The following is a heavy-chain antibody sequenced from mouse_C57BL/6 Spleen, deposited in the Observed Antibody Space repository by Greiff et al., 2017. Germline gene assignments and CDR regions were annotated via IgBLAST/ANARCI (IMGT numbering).Heavy chain of an antibody. CDR1: GYTFTSYW. Sequence: QVQLQQPGAELVMPGASVKLSCKASGYTFTSYWMHWVKQRPGQGLEWIGEIDPSDSYTNYNQKFKGKSTLTVDKSSSTAYMQLSSLTSEDSAVYYCARAEGVPYFGVWGTGTTVTVST. CDR3: ARAEGVPYFGV. J-gene: IGHJ1*03. CDR2: IDPSDSYT. V-gene: IGHV1-69*01.